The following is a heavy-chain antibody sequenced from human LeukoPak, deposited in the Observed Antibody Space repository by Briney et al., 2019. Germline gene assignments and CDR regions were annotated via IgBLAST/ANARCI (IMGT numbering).Heavy chain of an antibody. CDR3: ARDRDHAVGAPFGYNWFDP. V-gene: IGHV3-21*01. D-gene: IGHD1-26*01. J-gene: IGHJ5*02. Sequence: GGSLRLSCAASGFTFSSYSMNWVRQAPGKGLEWVSSISSSSSYIYYADSVKGRFTISRDNAKNSLYLQMNSLRAEDTAVYYCARDRDHAVGAPFGYNWFDPWGQGTLDTVSS. CDR1: GFTFSSYS. CDR2: ISSSSSYI.